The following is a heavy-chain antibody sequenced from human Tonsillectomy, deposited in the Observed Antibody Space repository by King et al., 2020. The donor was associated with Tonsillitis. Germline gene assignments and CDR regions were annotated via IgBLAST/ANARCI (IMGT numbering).Heavy chain of an antibody. D-gene: IGHD3-16*01. Sequence: VQLVESGGGLVQPGGSLRLSCAASGFTFSNYAMSWVRQAPGKGLEWVSAISGRGGFTYYADSVKGRFSISRDNSKNTLYLQMNSLRAEDTAVYYCANLGGGIYYNDYWGQGTLVTVSS. V-gene: IGHV3-23*04. J-gene: IGHJ4*02. CDR3: ANLGGGIYYNDY. CDR1: GFTFSNYA. CDR2: ISGRGGFT.